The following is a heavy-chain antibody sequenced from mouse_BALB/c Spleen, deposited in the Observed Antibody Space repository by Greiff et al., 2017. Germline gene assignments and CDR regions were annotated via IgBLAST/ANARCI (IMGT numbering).Heavy chain of an antibody. CDR3: ARATTDYAMDY. D-gene: IGHD1-1*01. V-gene: IGHV5-9-4*01. Sequence: EVNLVESGGGLVKPGGSLKLSCAASGFTFSSYAMSWVRQSPEKRLEWVAEISSGGSYTYYPDTVTGRFTISRDNAKNTLYLEMSSLRSEDTAMYYCARATTDYAMDYWGQGTSVTVSS. J-gene: IGHJ4*01. CDR2: ISSGGSYT. CDR1: GFTFSSYA.